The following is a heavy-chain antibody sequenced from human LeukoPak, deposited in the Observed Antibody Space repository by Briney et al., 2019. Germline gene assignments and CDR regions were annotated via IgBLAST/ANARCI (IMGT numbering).Heavy chain of an antibody. CDR2: IYGDGTT. CDR3: ARGDCTTTRCKTSPFDY. Sequence: GGSLRLSCAASGFTVSSNYMSWVRQAPGKGLEWVSDIYGDGTTYYADSVKGRSTISRDNAKNTLYLQMKTLRADDTAVYYCARGDCTTTRCKTSPFDYWGQGTLVTVSS. CDR1: GFTVSSNY. V-gene: IGHV3-53*01. D-gene: IGHD2-2*01. J-gene: IGHJ4*02.